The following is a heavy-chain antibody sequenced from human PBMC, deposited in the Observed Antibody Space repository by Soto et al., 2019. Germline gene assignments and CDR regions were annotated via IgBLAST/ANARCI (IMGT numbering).Heavy chain of an antibody. J-gene: IGHJ5*02. CDR3: ARDGENSSPAFDP. CDR1: GFTVSSYS. CDR2: ISSSSSTI. D-gene: IGHD6-19*01. V-gene: IGHV3-48*02. Sequence: GGSLSIACAACGFTVSSYSINWGRQAPGKGLECVSYISSSSSTIYYAASVKCRFTISRDNAKKSLYLQMNSLRDEETAVYYSARDGENSSPAFDPWGQG.